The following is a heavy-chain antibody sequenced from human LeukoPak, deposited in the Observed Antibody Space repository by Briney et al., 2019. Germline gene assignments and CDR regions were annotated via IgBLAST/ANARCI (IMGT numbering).Heavy chain of an antibody. Sequence: SETLSLTCTVSGGSMSSYYWSWIRQPPGKGLEWIGYIYYIGSTNYNPSLQSRVTISVDTSKNHFSLKLSSVTAADTAVYYCARSGGSLFDYWGQGTLVTVSS. V-gene: IGHV4-59*08. CDR1: GGSMSSYY. D-gene: IGHD2-8*02. CDR3: ARSGGSLFDY. CDR2: IYYIGST. J-gene: IGHJ4*02.